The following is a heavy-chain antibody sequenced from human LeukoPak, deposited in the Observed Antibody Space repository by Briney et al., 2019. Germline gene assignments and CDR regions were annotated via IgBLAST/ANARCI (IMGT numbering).Heavy chain of an antibody. J-gene: IGHJ3*02. CDR3: AGDSSGYYYAGAFDI. D-gene: IGHD3-22*01. CDR1: GGSISSYY. CDR2: IYYSGST. Sequence: NPSETLSLTCTVSGGSISSYYWSWIRQPPGKGLEWIGYIYYSGSTNYNPSLKSRVTISVDTSKNQFSLKLSSVTAADTAVYYCAGDSSGYYYAGAFDIWGQGTMVTVSS. V-gene: IGHV4-59*01.